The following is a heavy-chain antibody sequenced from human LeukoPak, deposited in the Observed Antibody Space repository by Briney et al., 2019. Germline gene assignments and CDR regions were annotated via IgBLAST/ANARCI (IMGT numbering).Heavy chain of an antibody. V-gene: IGHV3-53*01. Sequence: GWSLRLSCAASGFTVSSHYMSWVRQAPGKGLEWVSVIYSGGNTYYADSVKGRFTISRDNSKNTLYLQMNSLSTEDTAVYYCATSYGSGSYGHWGQGTLVTVSS. J-gene: IGHJ4*02. CDR3: ATSYGSGSYGH. CDR2: IYSGGNT. D-gene: IGHD3-10*01. CDR1: GFTVSSHY.